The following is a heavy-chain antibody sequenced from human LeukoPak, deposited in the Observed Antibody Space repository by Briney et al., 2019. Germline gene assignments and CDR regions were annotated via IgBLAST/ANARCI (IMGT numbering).Heavy chain of an antibody. CDR1: GYTFTNYD. J-gene: IGHJ4*02. CDR3: ARSPRAWSKDY. Sequence: ASVKVSCKASGYTFTNYDINWVRQATGQGLEWMGWMNPNSGNTAYAQKFQGRLTMTRDTSISTIYMELSSLRSEDTAVYYCARSPRAWSKDYWGQGTLATV. V-gene: IGHV1-8*01. D-gene: IGHD6-19*01. CDR2: MNPNSGNT.